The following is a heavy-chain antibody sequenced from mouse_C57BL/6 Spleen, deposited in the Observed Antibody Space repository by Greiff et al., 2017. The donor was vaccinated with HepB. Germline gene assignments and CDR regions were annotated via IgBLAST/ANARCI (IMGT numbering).Heavy chain of an antibody. CDR1: GFSLTSYG. CDR3: ARHDGSGHPFAY. Sequence: QVQLKQSGPGLVAPSQSLSITCTVSGFSLTSYGVHWVRQPPGKGLEWLVVIWSDGSTTYNSALKSRLSISKDNSKSQVFSKMNSLQTDDTAMYYCARHDGSGHPFAYRGQGTLVTVSA. D-gene: IGHD1-1*01. V-gene: IGHV2-6-1*01. J-gene: IGHJ3*01. CDR2: IWSDGST.